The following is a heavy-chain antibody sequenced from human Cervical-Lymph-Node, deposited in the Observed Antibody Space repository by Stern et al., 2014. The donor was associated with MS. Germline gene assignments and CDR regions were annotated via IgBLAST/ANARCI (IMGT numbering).Heavy chain of an antibody. J-gene: IGHJ4*02. Sequence: QITLKESGPALVKPTQTLTLTCTFSGFSLSTSGMCVSWIRQPPGKALEWLARIDWDDDEYYNTSLKTRLTISKDTSKNQVVLTMTNMDPVYTATYYCARHLWTSVTNWGQGTLVTVSS. CDR2: IDWDDDE. CDR3: ARHLWTSVTN. V-gene: IGHV2-70*15. CDR1: GFSLSTSGMC. D-gene: IGHD4-17*01.